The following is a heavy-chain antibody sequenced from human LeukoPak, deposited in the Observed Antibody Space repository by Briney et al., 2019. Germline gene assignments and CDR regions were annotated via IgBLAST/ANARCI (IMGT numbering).Heavy chain of an antibody. D-gene: IGHD3-3*02. Sequence: GEALKIYCKGSEYSLTNYWIGWVRHMPGKGLEWMGIIYPGDSDTRYSPSFQGQVTISVDKSITTAYLQWSSLKASDTAMYYCARRPLAAGDYYMDVWGKGTTVTVSS. CDR2: IYPGDSDT. J-gene: IGHJ6*03. CDR3: ARRPLAAGDYYMDV. V-gene: IGHV5-51*01. CDR1: EYSLTNYW.